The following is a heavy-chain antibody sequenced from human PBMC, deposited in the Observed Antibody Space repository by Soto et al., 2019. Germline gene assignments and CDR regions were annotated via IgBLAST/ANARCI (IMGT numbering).Heavy chain of an antibody. J-gene: IGHJ6*02. CDR1: GFTFSNYR. V-gene: IGHV3-21*06. CDR3: ARVHLVRTSSYYCGMDV. Sequence: AGGSLRLSCATSGFTFSNYRMNWVREAPGKGLEWVASISGSGKDTFYRDSVKGRFTISRDNAESSLVLQMNSLTVDDTAVYHCARVHLVRTSSYYCGMDVWGPGTTVTVSS. CDR2: ISGSGKDT. D-gene: IGHD6-6*01.